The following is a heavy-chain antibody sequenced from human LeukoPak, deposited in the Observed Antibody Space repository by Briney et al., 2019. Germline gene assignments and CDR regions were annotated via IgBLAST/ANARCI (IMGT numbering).Heavy chain of an antibody. CDR2: ISGSGGST. D-gene: IGHD6-19*01. V-gene: IGHV3-23*01. Sequence: PGGSLRLSCAASGFTFSSYAMSWVRQAPGKGLEWVSAISGSGGSTYYADSVKGRFTISRDNSKNTLYLQMSSLRAEDTAVYYCAKDLEQWLPGDWYFDLWGRGTLVTASS. CDR1: GFTFSSYA. CDR3: AKDLEQWLPGDWYFDL. J-gene: IGHJ2*01.